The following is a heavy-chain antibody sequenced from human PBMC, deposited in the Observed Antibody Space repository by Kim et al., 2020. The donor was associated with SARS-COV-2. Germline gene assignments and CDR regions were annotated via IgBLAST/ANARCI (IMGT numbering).Heavy chain of an antibody. CDR2: IGSSGRTI. CDR3: ARDSGYPNTPFDY. D-gene: IGHD5-18*01. J-gene: IGHJ4*02. V-gene: IGHV3-48*03. Sequence: GGSLRLSCAASGFTFSSYEMNWVRQAPGKGLEWVSYIGSSGRTIYYADSVKGRFTISRDNAKNALYLQMNSLRAEDTAVYYCARDSGYPNTPFDYCGQGTLVTVSS. CDR1: GFTFSSYE.